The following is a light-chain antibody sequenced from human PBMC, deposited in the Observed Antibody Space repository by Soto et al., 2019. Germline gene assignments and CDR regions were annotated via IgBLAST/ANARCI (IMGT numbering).Light chain of an antibody. V-gene: IGLV1-47*02. CDR3: ATWDVSLSGWV. CDR2: SND. CDR1: YSNIGNNF. J-gene: IGLJ3*02. Sequence: QSVLTQPPSVSAAPGQTVTISCSGTYSNIGNNFVSWYQQLPGAAPKLLIYSNDQRPSGVPDRFSGSKSGTSASLAISGLQSEDEADYFCATWDVSLSGWVFGGGTKLTVL.